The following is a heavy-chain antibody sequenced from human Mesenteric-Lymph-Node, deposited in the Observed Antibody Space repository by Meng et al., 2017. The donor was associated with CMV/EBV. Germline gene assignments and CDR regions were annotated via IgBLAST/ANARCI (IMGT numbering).Heavy chain of an antibody. CDR1: EGPFRGYA. D-gene: IGHD3-22*01. CDR2: IIPIFGTP. V-gene: IGHV1-69*01. Sequence: FEGPFRGYAIPWVRQAPGQGLGWMGGIIPIFGTPTCAQTFHGGVTITADESSSTAYMTLSSLRSEDTAVYYCAGGGDDNTGYYLFDYWGLGTLVTVSS. CDR3: AGGGDDNTGYYLFDY. J-gene: IGHJ4*02.